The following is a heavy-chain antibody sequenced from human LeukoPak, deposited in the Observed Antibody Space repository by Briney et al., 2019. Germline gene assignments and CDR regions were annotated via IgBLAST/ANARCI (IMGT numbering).Heavy chain of an antibody. D-gene: IGHD6-6*01. Sequence: GGSLRLSCAASGFTFSSYSMNWVRQAPGKGLEWVSSISSSSSYIYYADSVKGRFTISRDNAKNTLYLQMNSLRAEDTAVYYCARGGVYSTSAVDYWGQGTLVTVSS. CDR2: ISSSSSYI. CDR3: ARGGVYSTSAVDY. CDR1: GFTFSSYS. J-gene: IGHJ4*02. V-gene: IGHV3-21*01.